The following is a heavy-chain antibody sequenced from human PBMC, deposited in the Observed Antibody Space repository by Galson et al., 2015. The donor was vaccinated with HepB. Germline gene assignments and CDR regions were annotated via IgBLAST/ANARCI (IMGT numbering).Heavy chain of an antibody. CDR3: AREAITKSDY. CDR2: ISSSSSGI. D-gene: IGHD1-20*01. CDR1: GFTFSTYS. Sequence: SLRLSCAASGFTFSTYSMNWVRQAPGKGLEWVSYISSSSSGIYYADSVKGRFTVSRDNVKNSLYLGMNSLRVEDTAVYYCAREAITKSDYWGQGTLVTVSS. V-gene: IGHV3-48*01. J-gene: IGHJ4*02.